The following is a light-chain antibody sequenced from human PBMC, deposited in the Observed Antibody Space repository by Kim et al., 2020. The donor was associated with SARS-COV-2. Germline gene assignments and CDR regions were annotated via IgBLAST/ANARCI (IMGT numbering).Light chain of an antibody. CDR1: QDISNY. CDR2: DAS. J-gene: IGKJ3*01. Sequence: VGDRVTITCQASQDISNYLNWYQQKPGKAPKLLIYDASNLETGVPSRFSGSGSGTDFTFTISSLQPEDIATYYCQQYDNRPLLFTFGPGTKVDIK. V-gene: IGKV1-33*01. CDR3: QQYDNRPLLFT.